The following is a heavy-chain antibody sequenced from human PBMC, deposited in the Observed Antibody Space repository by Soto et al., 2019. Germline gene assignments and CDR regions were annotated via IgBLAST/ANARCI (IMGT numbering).Heavy chain of an antibody. CDR2: IDRGGGST. CDR3: VKLLAQNFDY. J-gene: IGHJ4*02. CDR1: GFAFSTYA. Sequence: VQLLESGGGLVQPGGSLRLSCAASGFAFSTYAMSWVRQAPGKGLEWVSSIDRGGGSTNYADSVKGRFTISRDNSKNTLYQQMNSLRAEDTAVYYCVKLLAQNFDYWGQGVLLTVSS. V-gene: IGHV3-23*01.